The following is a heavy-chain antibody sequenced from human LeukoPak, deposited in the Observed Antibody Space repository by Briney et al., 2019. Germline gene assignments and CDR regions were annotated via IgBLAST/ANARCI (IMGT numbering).Heavy chain of an antibody. CDR1: GYTFTGYY. CDR3: ARERYSSGWYGKYYFDY. V-gene: IGHV1-2*02. CDR2: INPNSGGT. D-gene: IGHD6-19*01. Sequence: GASVKVSCKASGYTFTGYYMHWVRQAPGQGLEWMGWINPNSGGTNYAQKFQGRVTMTRDTSISTAYMELSRLRSDGTAVYYCARERYSSGWYGKYYFDYWGQGTLVTVSS. J-gene: IGHJ4*02.